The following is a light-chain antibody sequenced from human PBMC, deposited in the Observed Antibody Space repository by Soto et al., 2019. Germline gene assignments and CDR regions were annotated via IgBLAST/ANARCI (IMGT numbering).Light chain of an antibody. CDR1: SSDIGGYNF. V-gene: IGLV2-14*01. CDR3: SSHISGGTHWV. CDR2: DVN. J-gene: IGLJ2*01. Sequence: QSALTQPASVSGSPGQSITISCTGTSSDIGGYNFVSWYQEVPGKAPKLIIYDVNIRPSGVSNRFSGSKSGNTASLTISGLQADDEADYHCSSHISGGTHWVFGGGTKVTVL.